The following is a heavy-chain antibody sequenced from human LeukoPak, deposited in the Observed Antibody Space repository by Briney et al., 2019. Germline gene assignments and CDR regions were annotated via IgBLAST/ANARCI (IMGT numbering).Heavy chain of an antibody. J-gene: IGHJ4*02. Sequence: ASVKVSCKASGYTFTGYYMHWGRQAPGQGLECMGWIKPNMGGTNYAQKLQGRVTMTRDTSISTAYMELSRLRSDDTAVYYCARGAASTSSPVDYWGQGTLFTVSS. CDR1: GYTFTGYY. CDR2: IKPNMGGT. D-gene: IGHD6-6*01. CDR3: ARGAASTSSPVDY. V-gene: IGHV1-2*02.